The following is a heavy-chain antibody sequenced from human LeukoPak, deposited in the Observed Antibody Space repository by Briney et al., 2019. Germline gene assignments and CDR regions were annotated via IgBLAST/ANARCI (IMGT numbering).Heavy chain of an antibody. D-gene: IGHD1-20*01. CDR2: ISSSSSYI. CDR3: AGDGRNWNQGDAFDI. V-gene: IGHV3-21*01. CDR1: GFTFSSYS. Sequence: GGSLRLSCAASGFTFSSYSMNWVRQAPGKGLEWVSSISSSSSYIYYADSVKGRFTISRDNAKNSLYLQMNSLRAEDTAVYYCAGDGRNWNQGDAFDIWGQGTMVTVSS. J-gene: IGHJ3*02.